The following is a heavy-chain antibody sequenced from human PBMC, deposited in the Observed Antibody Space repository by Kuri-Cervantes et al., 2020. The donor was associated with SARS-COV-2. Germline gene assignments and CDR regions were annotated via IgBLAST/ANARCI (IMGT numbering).Heavy chain of an antibody. CDR3: ARVPKIGHCSSTSCSGHAFDI. Sequence: ASVKVSCKASGYTFTDYYIHWVRQAPGQGLEWMGWINPNGGGTNYAQKFQGRVTMTRDTSISTAYMELSRLRSDDTAVYYCARVPKIGHCSSTSCSGHAFDIWGQGTMVTVSS. CDR1: GYTFTDYY. CDR2: INPNGGGT. J-gene: IGHJ3*02. V-gene: IGHV1-2*02. D-gene: IGHD2-2*01.